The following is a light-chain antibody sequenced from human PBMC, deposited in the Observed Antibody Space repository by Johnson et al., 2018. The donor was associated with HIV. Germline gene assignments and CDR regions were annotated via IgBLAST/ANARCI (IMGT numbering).Light chain of an antibody. CDR3: GALDSTLRTAF. J-gene: IGLJ1*01. Sequence: QPVLTQPPSVSAAPGQTVNISCSGNVSNIESYFVSWYQQLPGAAPTLLIYEDNKRPSGIPDRFSGSKSGATATLGITGLQTGDEADYYCGALDSTLRTAFFGTGTKVTVL. CDR1: VSNIESYF. V-gene: IGLV1-51*02. CDR2: EDN.